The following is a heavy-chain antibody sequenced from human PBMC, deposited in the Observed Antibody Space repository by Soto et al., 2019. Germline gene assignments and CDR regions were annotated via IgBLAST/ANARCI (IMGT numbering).Heavy chain of an antibody. J-gene: IGHJ4*02. CDR1: GYTFSDYG. CDR2: ISAYNGDR. Sequence: QVHLVQSGTEVKKPGASVKVSCKASGYTFSDYGISWFQQTPGQGLEWMGWISAYNGDRNYAQKFDDRVTMTTDSSSSTAYMELRSLRPDDTAVYYCVRILKEGIPAVVDYWGQGTLLTVSS. V-gene: IGHV1-18*01. CDR3: VRILKEGIPAVVDY. D-gene: IGHD2-2*01.